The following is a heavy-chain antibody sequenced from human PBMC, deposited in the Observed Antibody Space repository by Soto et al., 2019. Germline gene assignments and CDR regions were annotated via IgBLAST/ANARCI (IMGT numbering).Heavy chain of an antibody. J-gene: IGHJ5*02. V-gene: IGHV1-69*13. CDR3: ARDPDYYDSSGYYPPP. Sequence: GASVKVSCKASGGTFSSYAISWVRQAPGQGLEWMGGIIPIFGTANYAQKFQGRVTITADESTSTAYMELSSLRSEDTAVYYCARDPDYYDSSGYYPPPWGQGTLVTVSS. CDR2: IIPIFGTA. D-gene: IGHD3-22*01. CDR1: GGTFSSYA.